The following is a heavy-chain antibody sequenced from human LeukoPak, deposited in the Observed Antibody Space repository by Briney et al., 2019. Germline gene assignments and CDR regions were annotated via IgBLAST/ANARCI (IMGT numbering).Heavy chain of an antibody. CDR3: ARDLPAAMGSFDY. V-gene: IGHV1-69*13. D-gene: IGHD2-2*01. J-gene: IGHJ4*02. Sequence: SVKVSCKASGGTFSSYAISWVRQAPGQGLEWMGGIIPIFGTANYAQEFQGRVTITADESTSTAYMELSSLRSEDTAVYYCARDLPAAMGSFDYWGQGTLVTVSS. CDR1: GGTFSSYA. CDR2: IIPIFGTA.